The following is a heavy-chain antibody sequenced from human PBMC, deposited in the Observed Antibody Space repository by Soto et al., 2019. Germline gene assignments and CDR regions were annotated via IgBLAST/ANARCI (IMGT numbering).Heavy chain of an antibody. Sequence: PSETLSLTCTVSGGSISIGGYYWSCIRQHPGKGLEWIGYIYYSGSTYYNPSLKSRVTISVDTSKNQFSLKLSSVTAADTAVYYCARERYYDSSGLFDPWGQGTLVTVSS. CDR2: IYYSGST. CDR1: GGSISIGGYY. V-gene: IGHV4-31*03. D-gene: IGHD3-22*01. J-gene: IGHJ5*02. CDR3: ARERYYDSSGLFDP.